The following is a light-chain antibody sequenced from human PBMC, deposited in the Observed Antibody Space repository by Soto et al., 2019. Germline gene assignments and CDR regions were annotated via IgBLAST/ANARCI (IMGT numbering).Light chain of an antibody. CDR1: QSISSY. CDR2: AAS. J-gene: IGKJ3*01. CDR3: QQSYTTLT. V-gene: IGKV1-39*01. Sequence: DIQMTQSPSSLSASVGDRVTITSRASQSISSYLNWYQQKPGKALKLLIYAASSLQSGVPSRFSRSASGTDFTLTISSRQDEDFLNYYYQQSYTTLTFSHGMKVDIQ.